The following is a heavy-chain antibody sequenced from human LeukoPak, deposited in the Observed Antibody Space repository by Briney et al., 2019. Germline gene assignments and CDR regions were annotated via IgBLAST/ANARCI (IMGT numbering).Heavy chain of an antibody. CDR1: GYTFTGYY. V-gene: IGHV1-2*06. Sequence: ASVKVSCKASGYTFTGYYMHWLRQAPGQGLEWMGRINPNSGGTNYAQKFQGRVTITRDTSISTAYMELSRLRSDDTAVYYCAVYGGNSPLDYWGQGTLVTVSS. CDR2: INPNSGGT. J-gene: IGHJ4*02. CDR3: AVYGGNSPLDY. D-gene: IGHD4-23*01.